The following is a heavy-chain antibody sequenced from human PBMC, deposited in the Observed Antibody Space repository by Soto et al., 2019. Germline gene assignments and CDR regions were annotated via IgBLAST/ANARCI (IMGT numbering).Heavy chain of an antibody. CDR3: TTKRRSSGWFILGY. Sequence: EVQLVESGGGLVKPGGSLRLSCAASGFTFSNAWMNWVRQAPGKGLVWVGRIKSKTDGGTTDYAASVKGRFTISRDDSKNTLYLQMNSLKTEDTAVYYCTTKRRSSGWFILGYWGQGTLVTVSS. CDR2: IKSKTDGGTT. J-gene: IGHJ4*02. V-gene: IGHV3-15*07. CDR1: GFTFSNAW. D-gene: IGHD6-19*01.